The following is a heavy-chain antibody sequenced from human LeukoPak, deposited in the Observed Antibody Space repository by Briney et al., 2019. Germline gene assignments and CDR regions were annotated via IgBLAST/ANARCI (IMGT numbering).Heavy chain of an antibody. CDR3: ARHYDSWSGYFDY. CDR1: GGSISSYY. J-gene: IGHJ4*02. V-gene: IGHV4-59*01. CDR2: IYYSGGT. Sequence: SETLSLTCTVPGGSISSYYWSWIRQPPGKGLEWIGYIYYSGGTNYNPSLKSRVTISVDTSKNQFSLKLSSVTAADTAVYYCARHYDSWSGYFDYWGQGTLVNVSS. D-gene: IGHD3-3*01.